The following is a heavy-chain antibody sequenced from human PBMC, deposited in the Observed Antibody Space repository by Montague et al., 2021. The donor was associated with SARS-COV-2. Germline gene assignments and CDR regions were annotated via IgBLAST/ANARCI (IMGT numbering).Heavy chain of an antibody. CDR2: IYYSGNT. CDR3: ASLGSPAYCGGDCYLRDYGMDV. V-gene: IGHV4-39*01. J-gene: IGHJ6*02. D-gene: IGHD2-21*02. Sequence: SETLSLTCTVSGGSITSSAYYWSWIHQSPGKGLEWIGTIYYSGNTYSNPSLKSRVTISMDTSKSQVSLKINSVTAADTAVYFCASLGSPAYCGGDCYLRDYGMDVWAKGPGSPSP. CDR1: GGSITSSAYY.